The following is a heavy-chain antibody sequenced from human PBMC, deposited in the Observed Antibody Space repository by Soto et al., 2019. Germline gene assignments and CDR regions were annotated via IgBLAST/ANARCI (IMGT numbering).Heavy chain of an antibody. J-gene: IGHJ5*02. Sequence: ASETLSLTCAVYGDSFSDSYWNWIRQPPGKGLEWIGEIDHGGRTRYNPSLKSRVTISVDASKDQFSLSLSSVTAADTAVYFCALWGYCTNAVCNWFDPWGQGTLVTVSS. D-gene: IGHD2-8*01. CDR2: IDHGGRT. V-gene: IGHV4-34*01. CDR3: ALWGYCTNAVCNWFDP. CDR1: GDSFSDSY.